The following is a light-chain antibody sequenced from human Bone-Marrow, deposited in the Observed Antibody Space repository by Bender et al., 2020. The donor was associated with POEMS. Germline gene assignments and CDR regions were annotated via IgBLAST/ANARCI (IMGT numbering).Light chain of an antibody. J-gene: IGLJ2*01. CDR1: NIGTKR. CDR3: CLYAGSSTLV. V-gene: IGLV3-21*02. Sequence: SYVLTQPTSVSVAPGQTARISCGGDNIGTKRVHWSLQKPGQAPVVVVYDDSDRPSGIPERFSGSKSGNTASLTISGLQAEDEADYYCCLYAGSSTLVFGGGTKLTVL. CDR2: DDS.